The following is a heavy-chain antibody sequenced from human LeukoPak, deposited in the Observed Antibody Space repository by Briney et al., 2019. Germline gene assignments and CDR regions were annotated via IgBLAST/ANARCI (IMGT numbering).Heavy chain of an antibody. CDR2: IIPIFGTA. V-gene: IGHV1-69*13. CDR1: GGTFSSYA. D-gene: IGHD1-26*01. CDR3: ARLEGSYYLDDAFDI. Sequence: SVKVSCKASGGTFSSYAISWVRQAPGQGLEWMGGIIPIFGTANYAQKFQGRVTITADESTSTAYMELSSLRSEDTAVYYWARLEGSYYLDDAFDIWGQGTMVTVSS. J-gene: IGHJ3*02.